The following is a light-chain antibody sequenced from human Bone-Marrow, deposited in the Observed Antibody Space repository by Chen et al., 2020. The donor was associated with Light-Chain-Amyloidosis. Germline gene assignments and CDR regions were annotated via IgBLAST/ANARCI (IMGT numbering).Light chain of an antibody. CDR2: SDT. V-gene: IGLV3-25*03. CDR3: QSADSSGTYEVI. CDR1: DLPTKY. Sequence: SYELTQQPSVSVSPGQTARITCSGDDLPTKYAYWYQQKPGHAPVMVLHSDTERPSGVSERFSGSSSGTTATLTISGVQAEDEADYHCQSADSSGTYEVIFGGGTKLTVL. J-gene: IGLJ2*01.